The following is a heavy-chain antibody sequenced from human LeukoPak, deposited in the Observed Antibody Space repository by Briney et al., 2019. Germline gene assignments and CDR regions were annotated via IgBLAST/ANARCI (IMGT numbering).Heavy chain of an antibody. V-gene: IGHV3-21*01. D-gene: IGHD3-22*01. Sequence: GGSLRLSCAASGFTFSSYSMNWVRQAPGKGLEWVSSISSSSSYIYYADSVKGRFTISRDNAKNSLYLQMNSLRAEGTAVYYCASAYYYDSSGYYPYAEYFQHWGQGTLVTVSS. CDR3: ASAYYYDSSGYYPYAEYFQH. J-gene: IGHJ1*01. CDR1: GFTFSSYS. CDR2: ISSSSSYI.